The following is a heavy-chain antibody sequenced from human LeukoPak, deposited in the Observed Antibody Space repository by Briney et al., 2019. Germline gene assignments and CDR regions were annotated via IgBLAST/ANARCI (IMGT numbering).Heavy chain of an antibody. D-gene: IGHD6-13*01. Sequence: GGSLRLSCAASGFTFSNLWMSWVRQAPGKGLKWVANIKQDGSEKYYVDSVKGRFTISRDNAQNLLYLQMNSLRAEDTAIYYCATSTAAAGTDWGQGTLVTVSS. CDR1: GFTFSNLW. CDR2: IKQDGSEK. J-gene: IGHJ4*02. CDR3: ATSTAAAGTD. V-gene: IGHV3-7*03.